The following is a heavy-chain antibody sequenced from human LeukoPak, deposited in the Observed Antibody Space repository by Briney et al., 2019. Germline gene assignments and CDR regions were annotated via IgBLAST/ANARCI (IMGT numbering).Heavy chain of an antibody. J-gene: IGHJ3*02. CDR3: ALSYDYDHPDARDI. V-gene: IGHV3-74*01. CDR2: IGSYGSRA. Sequence: WGSLRLSCAASGFTFSAYFIHWVRHGPGKALVWVSRIGSYGSRASSADSVKGRFTISRDSAKNTVFLQMSSLRAEDTAIYYCALSYDYDHPDARDIWGQGTMVTVSS. D-gene: IGHD3-22*01. CDR1: GFTFSAYF.